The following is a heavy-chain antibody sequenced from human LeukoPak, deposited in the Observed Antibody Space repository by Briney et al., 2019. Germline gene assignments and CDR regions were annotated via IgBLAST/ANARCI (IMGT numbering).Heavy chain of an antibody. CDR1: GGSINNYY. J-gene: IGHJ4*01. CDR3: ATGPHTALDY. CDR2: ISYTGTT. V-gene: IGHV4-59*08. D-gene: IGHD5-18*01. Sequence: NPSETPSLTCTVSGGSINNYYWSWIRQPPGKGLEWIGYISYTGTTIYNPSLKTRVTISVDTSNQLSLKLSSVTAADTAMYYCATGPHTALDYWGQEPWSPSPQ.